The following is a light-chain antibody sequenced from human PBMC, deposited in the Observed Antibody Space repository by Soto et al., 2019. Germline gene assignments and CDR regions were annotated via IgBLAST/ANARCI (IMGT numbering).Light chain of an antibody. J-gene: IGKJ1*01. CDR1: QSVNRRS. CDR3: QQYDNSRR. CDR2: TIS. V-gene: IGKV3-20*01. Sequence: IVLTQSPGTLSLSPEERATLSCRASQSVNRRSLAWYQQKPGQAPRLLISTISNRANSIPDRFSGSGSGADFTLTISRLEPEDFAVYDCQQYDNSRRFGQGTKVEIK.